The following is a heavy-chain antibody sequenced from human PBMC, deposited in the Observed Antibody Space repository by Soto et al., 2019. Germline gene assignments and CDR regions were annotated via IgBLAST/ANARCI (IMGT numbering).Heavy chain of an antibody. D-gene: IGHD3-10*01. CDR3: TRAYGAETFDF. V-gene: IGHV1-8*02. Sequence: ASVKVSCKASGYTFNNYDIHWVRQAPGHGLEWMGWMNPNSGNTGYAQNFRGRVTMTQNTAIGTAYMELSSLRTDDTATYYCTRAYGAETFDFWGQGTRVTVSS. J-gene: IGHJ5*01. CDR2: MNPNSGNT. CDR1: GYTFNNYD.